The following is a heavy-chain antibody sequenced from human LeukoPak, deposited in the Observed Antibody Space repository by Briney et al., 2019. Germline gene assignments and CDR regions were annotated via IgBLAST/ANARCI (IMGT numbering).Heavy chain of an antibody. J-gene: IGHJ4*02. CDR1: GFTFSSYA. CDR3: ARVDVVATMIDY. CDR2: ISYDGSNK. V-gene: IGHV3-30*14. D-gene: IGHD5-12*01. Sequence: GGSLRLSCAASGFTFSSYAMHWVRQAPGKGLEWVAVISYDGSNKYYADSVKGRFTISRENAKNSLYLQMNSLRAEDTAVYYCARVDVVATMIDYWGQGTLVTVSS.